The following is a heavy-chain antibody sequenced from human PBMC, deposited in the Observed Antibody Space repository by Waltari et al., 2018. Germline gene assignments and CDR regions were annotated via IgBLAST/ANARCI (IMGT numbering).Heavy chain of an antibody. Sequence: QVQLVESGGGVVQPGGSLRLSCAASGFTFRSYGMHWVRQAPGKGLEWVAFIRYDGSNKYYADSVKGRFTISRDNSKNTLYLQMNSLRAEDTAVYYCAKDRRDGYNYCFDYWGQGTLVTVSS. J-gene: IGHJ4*02. CDR1: GFTFRSYG. CDR2: IRYDGSNK. D-gene: IGHD5-12*01. V-gene: IGHV3-30*02. CDR3: AKDRRDGYNYCFDY.